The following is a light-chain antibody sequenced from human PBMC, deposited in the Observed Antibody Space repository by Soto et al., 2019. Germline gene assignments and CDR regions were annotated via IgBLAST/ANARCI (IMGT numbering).Light chain of an antibody. J-gene: IGKJ1*01. CDR3: QQDGSSAWT. CDR1: QSVSSSY. Sequence: EIVLTQSPGTLSLSPGERATLSCRASQSVSSSYLAWYQQKHGQAPRLLIYGASSRATGIPDRFSGSVSGTDFTLTISRLEPEDFAVYYCQQDGSSAWTFGQGTKVETK. V-gene: IGKV3-20*01. CDR2: GAS.